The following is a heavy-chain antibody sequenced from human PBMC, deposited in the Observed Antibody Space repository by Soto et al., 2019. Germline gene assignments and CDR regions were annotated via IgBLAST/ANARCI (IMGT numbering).Heavy chain of an antibody. V-gene: IGHV5-51*01. CDR3: AVTYYYDSSGYYYYYGMDV. CDR1: GYSFTSYW. J-gene: IGHJ6*02. Sequence: GESLKISCKGSGYSFTSYWIGWVRQMPGKGLEWMGIIYPGDSDTRYSPSFQGQVTISADKSISTAYLQWSSLKASDTAMYYCAVTYYYDSSGYYYYYGMDVWGQGTTVTSP. CDR2: IYPGDSDT. D-gene: IGHD3-22*01.